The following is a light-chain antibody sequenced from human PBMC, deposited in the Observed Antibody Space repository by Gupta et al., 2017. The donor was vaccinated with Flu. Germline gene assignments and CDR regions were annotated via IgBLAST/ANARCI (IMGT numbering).Light chain of an antibody. CDR2: EVI. Sequence: SSDVGGYNYVSWYQHHPGKAPKLMIYEVINRPSGVSNRFSGSKSGNTASLTISGLQAEDEADYYCSSYTSSNSLEFGGGTKLIVL. J-gene: IGLJ3*02. CDR3: SSYTSSNSLE. V-gene: IGLV2-14*01. CDR1: SSDVGGYNY.